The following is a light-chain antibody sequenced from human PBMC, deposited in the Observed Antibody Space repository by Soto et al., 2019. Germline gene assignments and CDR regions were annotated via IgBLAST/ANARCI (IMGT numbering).Light chain of an antibody. J-gene: IGKJ4*01. CDR1: QSISNY. CDR2: AAS. CDR3: KQSYSTPLT. V-gene: IGKV1-39*01. Sequence: ILLAHSRSSLSASVVAGVTITCRASQSISNYLNWYQQKPGKAPNLLIHAASTLQSGVPSRFSGSGSGTDFTLTINSLQPEDFVIYYCKQSYSTPLTCGGGTRWIS.